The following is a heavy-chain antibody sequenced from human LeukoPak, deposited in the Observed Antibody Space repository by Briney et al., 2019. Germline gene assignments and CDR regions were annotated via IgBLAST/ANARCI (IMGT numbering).Heavy chain of an antibody. CDR1: GGSISSSDYQ. D-gene: IGHD6-19*01. V-gene: IGHV4-39*01. CDR2: IYYTGSN. J-gene: IGHJ4*02. Sequence: SETLSLTCTVSGGSISSSDYQWGWIRQPPWKGLEWIESIYYTGSNYYIPSLKSRVSISVDTSNNQSSLKLSSGTAADTGVYYCGRHERPGWDIDYWGQGTLVSVSS. CDR3: GRHERPGWDIDY.